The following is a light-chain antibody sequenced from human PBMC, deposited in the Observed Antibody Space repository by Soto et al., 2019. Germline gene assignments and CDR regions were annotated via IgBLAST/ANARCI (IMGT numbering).Light chain of an antibody. Sequence: ETVLTQSPASLSLSPGERATLSCRASQSVSSSYLAWYQQKPGQAPRLLIYGASSRATGIPDRFSGSGSGTDFTLTISRLEPEDFAVYYCQQYGSSLALTFGGGTKVDI. V-gene: IGKV3-20*01. CDR3: QQYGSSLALT. J-gene: IGKJ4*01. CDR2: GAS. CDR1: QSVSSSY.